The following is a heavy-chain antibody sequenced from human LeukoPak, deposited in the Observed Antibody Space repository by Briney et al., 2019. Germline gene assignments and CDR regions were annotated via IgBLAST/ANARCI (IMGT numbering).Heavy chain of an antibody. V-gene: IGHV4-34*01. D-gene: IGHD6-13*01. CDR3: ARGALAAAGTFDY. Sequence: GSLRLSCAASGFTFSSYAMSWVRQPPGKGLEWIGEINHSGSTNYNPSLKSRVTISVDTSKNQFSLKLSSVTAADTAVYYCARGALAAAGTFDYWGQGTLVTVSS. CDR2: INHSGST. CDR1: GFTFSSYA. J-gene: IGHJ4*02.